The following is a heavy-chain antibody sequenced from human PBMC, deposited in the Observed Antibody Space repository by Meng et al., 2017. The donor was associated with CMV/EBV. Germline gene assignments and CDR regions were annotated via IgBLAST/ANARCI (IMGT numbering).Heavy chain of an antibody. CDR2: INHSGST. V-gene: IGHV4-34*01. D-gene: IGHD4-23*01. Sequence: GSLRLSCAVYGGSFSGYYWSWIRQPPGKGLKWIGEINHSGSTNYNPSLKSRVTISVDTSKNQFSLKLSSVTAADTAVYYCARALRGYYYYYYGMDVWGRGTTVTVSS. CDR1: GGSFSGYY. CDR3: ARALRGYYYYYYGMDV. J-gene: IGHJ6*02.